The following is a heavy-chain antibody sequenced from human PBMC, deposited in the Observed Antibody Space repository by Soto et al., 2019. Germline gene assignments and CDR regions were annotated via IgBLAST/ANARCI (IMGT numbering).Heavy chain of an antibody. CDR2: IYHSGST. V-gene: IGHV4-38-2*01. Sequence: SGSLSLTCAASGYTVCSGYYCGSFQKPPGKVLEWIGIIYHSGSTYYNPSLKSRVTISVDTSKNQFSLKLSSVTAADTAAYYCARGGCDASSSTTFDYWGQRTLVTVSS. CDR3: ARGGCDASSSTTFDY. D-gene: IGHD2-2*01. CDR1: GYTVCSGYY. J-gene: IGHJ4*02.